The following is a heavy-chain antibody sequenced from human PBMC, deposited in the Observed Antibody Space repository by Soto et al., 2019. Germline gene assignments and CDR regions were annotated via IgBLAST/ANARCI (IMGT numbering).Heavy chain of an antibody. CDR1: GFTFSSYE. Sequence: GGSRRRSCAASGFTFSSYEMNWVRQARGKGLEWVSYISSSGSTIYYADSVKGRFTISRDNAKNSLYLQMNSLRAEDTAVYYCARGVVVGARGTLAYYFDYWGQGTLVTVSS. J-gene: IGHJ4*02. CDR2: ISSSGSTI. D-gene: IGHD1-26*01. CDR3: ARGVVVGARGTLAYYFDY. V-gene: IGHV3-48*03.